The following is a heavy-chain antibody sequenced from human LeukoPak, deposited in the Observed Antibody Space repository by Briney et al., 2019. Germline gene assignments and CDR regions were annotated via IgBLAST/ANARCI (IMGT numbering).Heavy chain of an antibody. J-gene: IGHJ4*02. D-gene: IGHD6-13*01. CDR2: ISAYNGNT. CDR3: ARADRRRPPSSIGWYSENIFDY. Sequence: ASVKVSCKASGYTFTSYGISWVRQAPGQGLEWMGWISAYNGNTNYAQKLQGRVTMTTDTSTSTVYMELSSLRSEDTAVYYCARADRRRPPSSIGWYSENIFDYWGQGTLVTVSS. V-gene: IGHV1-18*01. CDR1: GYTFTSYG.